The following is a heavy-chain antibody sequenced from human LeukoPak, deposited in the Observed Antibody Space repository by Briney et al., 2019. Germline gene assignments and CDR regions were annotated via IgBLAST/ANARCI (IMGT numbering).Heavy chain of an antibody. Sequence: SETLSLTCAVYGGSFSGYYWSWIRQPPGKGLEWIGEINHSGSTNYNPSLKSRVTISVDTSKNQFSLKLSSVTAADTAVYYCARARMRDAFDIWGQGTMVTLSS. J-gene: IGHJ3*02. V-gene: IGHV4-34*01. CDR3: ARARMRDAFDI. CDR2: INHSGST. D-gene: IGHD2-8*01. CDR1: GGSFSGYY.